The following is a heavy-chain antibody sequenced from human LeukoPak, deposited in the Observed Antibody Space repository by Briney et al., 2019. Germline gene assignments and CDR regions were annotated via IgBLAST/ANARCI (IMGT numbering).Heavy chain of an antibody. J-gene: IGHJ4*02. Sequence: SETLSLTCTVSSGSIGSYALYWGWIRQSPGKGLEWIGSVHYTRSYSGTSYYNPSLESRVTVSTDRSKTLCSLKLTSVTAADTAVYYCVAGEYGTGSYYKSAFWGKGALVTVSS. CDR2: VHYTRSYSGTS. CDR3: VAGEYGTGSYYKSAF. CDR1: SGSIGSYALY. D-gene: IGHD3-10*01. V-gene: IGHV4-39*01.